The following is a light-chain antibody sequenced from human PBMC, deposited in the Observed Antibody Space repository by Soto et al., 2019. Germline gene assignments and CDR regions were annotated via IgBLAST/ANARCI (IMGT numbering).Light chain of an antibody. CDR3: SSYAGNNNLI. Sequence: QSALTQPPSASGSPGQSVTISCTGISSDVGGYNYVSWYQQHPGKAPKLMLYEVTKRPSGVPDRFSGSKSGNTASLTVSGLQAEDEADYYCSSYAGNNNLIFGGGTKVTVL. V-gene: IGLV2-8*01. J-gene: IGLJ2*01. CDR1: SSDVGGYNY. CDR2: EVT.